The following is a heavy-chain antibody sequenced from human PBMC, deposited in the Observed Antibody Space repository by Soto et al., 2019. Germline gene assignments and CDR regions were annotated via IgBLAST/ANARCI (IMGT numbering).Heavy chain of an antibody. CDR3: AKNLPRTGRFDY. CDR2: IYYSCKT. V-gene: IGHV4-39*05. J-gene: IGHJ4*02. Sequence: NPSLTCSPTVASITSTTNFSSWIRKPPGKGLEWVGSIYYSCKTHYNPSLKSRVTISVDRSKNQFSLQMSSVTAADTAVYYCAKNLPRTGRFDYWGQGSLVTISS. CDR1: VASITSTTNF.